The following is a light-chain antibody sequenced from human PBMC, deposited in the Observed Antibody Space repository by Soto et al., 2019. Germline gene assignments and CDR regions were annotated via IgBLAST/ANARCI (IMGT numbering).Light chain of an antibody. CDR3: QQYNSYSWT. J-gene: IGKJ1*01. CDR2: DAS. Sequence: DIQMTQSPSTLSASVGDRVTITCRASQSIRTWLAWYQQKPGKAPKLLMYDASSLESGVPPRFSGSGSGTEFTLTINSLQPDDFATYYCQQYNSYSWTFGQGTKVEIK. CDR1: QSIRTW. V-gene: IGKV1-5*01.